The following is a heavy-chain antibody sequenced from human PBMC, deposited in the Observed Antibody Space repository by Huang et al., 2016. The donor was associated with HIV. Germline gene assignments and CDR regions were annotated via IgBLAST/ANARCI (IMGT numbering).Heavy chain of an antibody. Sequence: QVQLVQSGAEVKKPGSSVKVSCKASGGTFSSYAINWVRQAPGQGLEWMGGIIPIFGTANYAQKCQGRVTITADEATSTAYMELSSLRSEDTAVYYCARDKSGGDANWYFDLWGRDTLVTVSS. CDR3: ARDKSGGDANWYFDL. J-gene: IGHJ2*01. CDR1: GGTFSSYA. D-gene: IGHD2-21*01. CDR2: IIPIFGTA. V-gene: IGHV1-69*01.